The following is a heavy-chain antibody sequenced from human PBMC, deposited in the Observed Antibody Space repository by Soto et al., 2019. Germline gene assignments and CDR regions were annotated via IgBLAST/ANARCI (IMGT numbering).Heavy chain of an antibody. CDR2: INPNSGGT. Sequence: QVQLVQSGAEVKKPGASVKVSCKASGYTFTGYYMRWVRQAPGQGLEWMGWINPNSGGTNYAQKFQVWVTMTRDTSISTAYMELSRLRSDDTAVYYCARDSESAAGHLGYWGQGTLVTVSS. J-gene: IGHJ4*02. D-gene: IGHD6-13*01. CDR3: ARDSESAAGHLGY. CDR1: GYTFTGYY. V-gene: IGHV1-2*04.